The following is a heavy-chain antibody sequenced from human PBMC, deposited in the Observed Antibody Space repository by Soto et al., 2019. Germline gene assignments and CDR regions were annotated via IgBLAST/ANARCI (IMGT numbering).Heavy chain of an antibody. CDR3: ARQIAAAVNWFDP. CDR1: RNTFTSYW. V-gene: IGHV5-51*01. D-gene: IGHD6-13*01. Sequence: GESLKISCKTARNTFTSYWIAWVRQMPGKGLEWMGMIYPGDSDTRYSPSFQGQVTISADGSISTAYLQWRSLKASDTAMYYCARQIAAAVNWFDPWGQGTLVTVSS. J-gene: IGHJ5*02. CDR2: IYPGDSDT.